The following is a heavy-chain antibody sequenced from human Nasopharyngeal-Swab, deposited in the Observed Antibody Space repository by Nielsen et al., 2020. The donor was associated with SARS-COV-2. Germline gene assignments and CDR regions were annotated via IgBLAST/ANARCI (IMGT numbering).Heavy chain of an antibody. Sequence: SETLSLTCTVSGGSISSYYWSWIRQPPGKGLEWIGYINYSGSTNYNPSLKSRVTISVDTSKNQFSLKLSSVTAADTAVYYCARDHQYSSSWFGRGYNWFDPWGQGTLVTVSS. CDR2: INYSGST. D-gene: IGHD6-13*01. V-gene: IGHV4-59*01. J-gene: IGHJ5*02. CDR1: GGSISSYY. CDR3: ARDHQYSSSWFGRGYNWFDP.